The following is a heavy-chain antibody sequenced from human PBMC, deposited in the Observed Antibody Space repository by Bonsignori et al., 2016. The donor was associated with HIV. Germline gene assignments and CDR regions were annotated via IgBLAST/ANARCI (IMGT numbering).Heavy chain of an antibody. J-gene: IGHJ4*02. CDR3: AKDLFAWSFDH. D-gene: IGHD3-3*01. Sequence: WIRQPPGKGLEWVSGIGGDYRTHYGDSVRGRFTISRDNSRNTLFLQMNSLRGEDSAVYYCAKDLFAWSFDHWGPGALVTVSS. CDR2: IGGDYRT. V-gene: IGHV3-23*01.